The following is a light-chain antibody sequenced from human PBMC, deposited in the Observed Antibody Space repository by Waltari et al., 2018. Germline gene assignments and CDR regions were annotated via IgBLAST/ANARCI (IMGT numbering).Light chain of an antibody. CDR2: DVS. J-gene: IGLJ1*01. V-gene: IGLV2-14*03. CDR1: SSDVGAYNY. CDR3: GTSTTTRNHV. Sequence: QSALTQPASVSGSPGQSITISCSGTSSDVGAYNYVCWYQKHPGKAPKLIIYDVSVRPSGVSNRFSGSKSGNTASLTISGLHTEDEADYYCGTSTTTRNHVFGTGTKVTVL.